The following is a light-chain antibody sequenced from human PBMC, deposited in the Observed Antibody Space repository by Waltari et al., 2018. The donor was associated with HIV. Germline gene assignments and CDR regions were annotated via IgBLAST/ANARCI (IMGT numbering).Light chain of an antibody. Sequence: SYELPQPLSVSVSPGQTSRIPCSGDALPKQYAYWYQQKPVQAPVLVIYKDTERPSGIPERFSGSSSGTTVTLTISGVQAEDEADYYCQSPDSSGPWVFGGGTKLTVL. V-gene: IGLV3-25*03. CDR1: ALPKQY. CDR2: KDT. CDR3: QSPDSSGPWV. J-gene: IGLJ3*02.